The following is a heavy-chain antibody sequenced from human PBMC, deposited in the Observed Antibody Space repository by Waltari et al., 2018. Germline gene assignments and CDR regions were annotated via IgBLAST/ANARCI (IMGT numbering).Heavy chain of an antibody. CDR3: ARKGGTGYPYGPFYYDH. Sequence: EVHLVESGGGLVQPGGSLRLSCAASGFSFGDYWMHWVRQVPGGGLGWVSRINGDGGYISDADAVRGRFTISRDNAESTVYLHLNNLRVDDTAVYFCARKGGTGYPYGPFYYDHWGQGTLVNVSS. CDR2: INGDGGYI. V-gene: IGHV3-74*01. CDR1: GFSFGDYW. D-gene: IGHD3-9*01. J-gene: IGHJ4*02.